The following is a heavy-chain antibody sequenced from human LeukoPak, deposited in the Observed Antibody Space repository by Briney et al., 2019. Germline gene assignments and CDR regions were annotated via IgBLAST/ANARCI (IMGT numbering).Heavy chain of an antibody. D-gene: IGHD2-21*02. CDR2: INHSGST. J-gene: IGHJ4*02. CDR3: ARGLSCGGDCYKYFDY. Sequence: SETLSLTCAVYGGSFSGYYWSWIRQPPGKGLEWIGEINHSGSTNYNPSLKSRVTISVDTSKNQFSLKLSSVTAADTAVYYCARGLSCGGDCYKYFDYWGQGTLVTVSS. CDR1: GGSFSGYY. V-gene: IGHV4-34*01.